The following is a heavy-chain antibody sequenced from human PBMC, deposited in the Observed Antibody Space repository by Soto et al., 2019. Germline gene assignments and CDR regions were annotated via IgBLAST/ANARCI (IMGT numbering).Heavy chain of an antibody. CDR2: SRNKANSHST. CDR1: GFTFSDHY. V-gene: IGHV3-72*01. Sequence: GGSLRLSCAASGFTFSDHYMDWVRQAPGKGLEWVGRSRNKANSHSTEYAASVKGRFTISRDDSKNSVYLQMNSLKIEDMAVYYCARARNLGGSWTNCDYWGQGALVTVSS. D-gene: IGHD1-26*01. J-gene: IGHJ4*02. CDR3: ARARNLGGSWTNCDY.